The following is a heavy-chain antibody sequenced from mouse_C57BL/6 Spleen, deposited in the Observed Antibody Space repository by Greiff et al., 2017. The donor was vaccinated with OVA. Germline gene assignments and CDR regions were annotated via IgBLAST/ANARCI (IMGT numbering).Heavy chain of an antibody. V-gene: IGHV1-63*01. CDR3: ARREDYDYDAYAMDY. J-gene: IGHJ4*01. D-gene: IGHD2-4*01. Sequence: QVQLKESGAELVRPGTSVKMSCKASGYTFTNYWIGWAKQRPGHGLEWIGDIYPGGGYTNYNETFKGKATLTADKSSSTAYMQFSSLTSEDSAIYDGARREDYDYDAYAMDYWGQGTSVTVSS. CDR1: GYTFTNYW. CDR2: IYPGGGYT.